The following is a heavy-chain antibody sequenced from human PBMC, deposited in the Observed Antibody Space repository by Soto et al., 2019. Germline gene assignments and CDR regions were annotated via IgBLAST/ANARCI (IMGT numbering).Heavy chain of an antibody. D-gene: IGHD6-19*01. V-gene: IGHV2-5*01. CDR3: AKSGSSGWYGWFDP. CDR2: IYWNDDK. Sequence: QITLKESGPTLVKPTQTLTLTCIFSGFSLRTSGGGVGWIRHPPGKALEWLGFIYWNDDKRYSPSLKSRLTITKDTSKNQVVLTMTNMDPVDTATYYCAKSGSSGWYGWFDPWGQGTLVTVSS. CDR1: GFSLRTSGGG. J-gene: IGHJ5*02.